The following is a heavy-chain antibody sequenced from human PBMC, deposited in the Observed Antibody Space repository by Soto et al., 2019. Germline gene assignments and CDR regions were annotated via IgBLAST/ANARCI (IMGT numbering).Heavy chain of an antibody. V-gene: IGHV2-5*02. CDR1: GFSLSTSGVV. CDR2: IYWDDDK. Sequence: QITLKESGPTLVKPTQTLTLTRTFSGFSLSTSGVVEGWIRQPPGKALEWLALIYWDDDKRYTPSLKSRLTITKNTSKNQVVLTMTNMDPGDTATYYCARAFDIWGQGTMVTVSS. J-gene: IGHJ3*02. CDR3: ARAFDI.